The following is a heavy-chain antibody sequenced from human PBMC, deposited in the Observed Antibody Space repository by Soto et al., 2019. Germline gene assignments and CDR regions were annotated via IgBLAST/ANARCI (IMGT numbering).Heavy chain of an antibody. CDR2: IIPIFGTA. Sequence: SVKVSCKASGGTFSSYAISWVRQAPGQGLEWMGGIIPIFGTANYAQKFQGRVTITADESTSTAYMELSSLRSEDTAVYYCARRHNYDSSGYYYYWGQGTLVTVSS. D-gene: IGHD3-22*01. CDR3: ARRHNYDSSGYYYY. J-gene: IGHJ4*02. V-gene: IGHV1-69*13. CDR1: GGTFSSYA.